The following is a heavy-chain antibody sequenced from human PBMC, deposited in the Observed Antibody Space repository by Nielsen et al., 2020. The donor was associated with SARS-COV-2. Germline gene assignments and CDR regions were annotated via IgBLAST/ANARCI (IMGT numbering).Heavy chain of an antibody. J-gene: IGHJ4*02. Sequence: GGSLRLSCAASGLIFSSSWMVWVRQAPGKGLEWVANINEDGSVVNYVDSVKSRFTISRDNAGKSLYLQMNSLRAEDTAVYYCARDAAYSRFDYWGQGTLVTVSS. CDR1: GLIFSSSW. CDR3: ARDAAYSRFDY. CDR2: INEDGSVV. V-gene: IGHV3-7*05. D-gene: IGHD4-11*01.